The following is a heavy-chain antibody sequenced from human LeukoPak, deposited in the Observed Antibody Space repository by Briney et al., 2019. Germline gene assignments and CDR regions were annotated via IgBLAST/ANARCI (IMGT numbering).Heavy chain of an antibody. D-gene: IGHD2-15*01. V-gene: IGHV5-10-1*01. J-gene: IGHJ6*02. Sequence: GESLKISRKGSGYSFTSYWISWVRQLPGKGLEWMGRIDPSDSYTNYSPSFQGHVTISADKSISTAYLQWSSLKASDTAMYYCARSTVVGYYYYGMDVWGQGTTVTVSS. CDR1: GYSFTSYW. CDR3: ARSTVVGYYYYGMDV. CDR2: IDPSDSYT.